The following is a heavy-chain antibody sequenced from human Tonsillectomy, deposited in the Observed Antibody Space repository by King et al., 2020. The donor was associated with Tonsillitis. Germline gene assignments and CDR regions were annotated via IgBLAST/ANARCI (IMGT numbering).Heavy chain of an antibody. CDR1: GYTFTSCY. D-gene: IGHD5-24*01. V-gene: IGHV1-46*01. Sequence: QVQLVQSGAEVKKPGASVKVSCKASGYTFTSCYMHWVRQAPGQGLEWMGIINPSTGNTKYAQKFQGRVTMTRDTSTSTVYMELSSLTSADTAMYYCARVPDGFNIDHWGQGTLVTVSS. CDR3: ARVPDGFNIDH. CDR2: INPSTGNT. J-gene: IGHJ4*02.